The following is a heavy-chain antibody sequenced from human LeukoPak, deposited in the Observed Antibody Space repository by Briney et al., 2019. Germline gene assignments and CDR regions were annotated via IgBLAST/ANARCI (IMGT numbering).Heavy chain of an antibody. D-gene: IGHD1-1*01. CDR3: ARAQLERHGGFDY. CDR1: GGSFSGYY. J-gene: IGHJ4*02. CDR2: INHSGST. V-gene: IGHV4-34*01. Sequence: SETLSLTCAVYGGSFSGYYWSWIRQPPGKGLEWIGEINHSGSTNYNPSLKSRVTISVDTSKNQFSLKLSSVTAADTAVYYCARAQLERHGGFDYWGQGTLVTVSS.